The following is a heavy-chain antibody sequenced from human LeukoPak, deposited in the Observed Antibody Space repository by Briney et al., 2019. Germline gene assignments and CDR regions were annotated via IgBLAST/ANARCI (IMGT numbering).Heavy chain of an antibody. D-gene: IGHD3-16*01. CDR1: GGSISTYY. Sequence: SETLSLTCTVSGGSISTYYWSWIRQPPGKGLEWIGYIYYSENTNYNPSLKSRLTMSIDTSRNQFSLKLSSVTAADTAVYYCARVGQGSFDIWGQGTMVTVSS. CDR3: ARVGQGSFDI. V-gene: IGHV4-59*01. J-gene: IGHJ3*02. CDR2: IYYSENT.